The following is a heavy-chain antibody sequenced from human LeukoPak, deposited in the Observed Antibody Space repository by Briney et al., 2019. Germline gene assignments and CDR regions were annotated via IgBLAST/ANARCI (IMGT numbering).Heavy chain of an antibody. D-gene: IGHD3/OR15-3a*01. J-gene: IGHJ4*02. CDR3: ATRRTEGLFIRGFDY. Sequence: ASVTLSCKASGYTFTNYFMHWVRQAPGQGLEWMGIITPSGGSTNYAQKSQGRVTMPEDTSTDTAYMELSSLRSDDTAVYCCATRRTEGLFIRGFDYWGQGTLVTVSS. CDR1: GYTFTNYF. CDR2: ITPSGGST. V-gene: IGHV1-46*01.